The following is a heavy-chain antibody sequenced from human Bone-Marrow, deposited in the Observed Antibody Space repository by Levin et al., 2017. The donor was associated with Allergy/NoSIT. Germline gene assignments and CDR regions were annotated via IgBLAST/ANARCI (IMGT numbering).Heavy chain of an antibody. CDR1: GYTFSTYG. J-gene: IGHJ3*02. D-gene: IGHD3-3*01. CDR3: ARDDFEFWSGFSYEGFDM. Sequence: GESLKISCKASGYTFSTYGISWVRQAPGQGLEWMGWISAANGDIKYAEKFQGRVNMTTDTPTNTAYMELRSLRSDDTAVYFCARDDFEFWSGFSYEGFDMWGQGTMITVSS. V-gene: IGHV1-18*04. CDR2: ISAANGDI.